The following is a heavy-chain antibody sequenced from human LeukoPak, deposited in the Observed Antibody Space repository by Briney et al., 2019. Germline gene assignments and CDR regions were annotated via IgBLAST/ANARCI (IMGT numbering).Heavy chain of an antibody. CDR2: ITGSGGNT. Sequence: GGSLRLSCTASGFTFSSYAMTWVRQAPGKGLEWVSSITGSGGNTYFADYVKGRFIVSRDNSKNTLSLQMNSLRAEDTAVYYCAKTPYSSGWYHIDYWGQGNLVTVSS. J-gene: IGHJ4*02. V-gene: IGHV3-23*01. CDR1: GFTFSSYA. D-gene: IGHD6-19*01. CDR3: AKTPYSSGWYHIDY.